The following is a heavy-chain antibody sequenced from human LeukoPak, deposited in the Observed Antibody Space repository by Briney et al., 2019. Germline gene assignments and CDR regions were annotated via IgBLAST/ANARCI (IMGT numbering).Heavy chain of an antibody. CDR2: ISGSGYST. CDR3: AKYYYDSSGYYDAAPLDS. D-gene: IGHD3-22*01. J-gene: IGHJ4*02. CDR1: GFTFSTYA. V-gene: IGHV3-23*01. Sequence: GGSLRLSCAASGFTFSTYAMSWVRQAPGKGLEWGSSISGSGYSTYYADSVEGRFTISRDNFKSTLFLQMISLRAEDTAVYSCAKYYYDSSGYYDAAPLDSWGQGTLVTVFS.